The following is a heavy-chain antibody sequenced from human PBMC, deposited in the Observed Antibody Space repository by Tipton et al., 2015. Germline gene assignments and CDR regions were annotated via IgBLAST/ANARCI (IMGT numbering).Heavy chain of an antibody. J-gene: IGHJ4*02. V-gene: IGHV6-1*01. D-gene: IGHD3-10*01. CDR3: VREDFYGSGTYDH. Sequence: GLVKPSQNLSLSCAISGDSVSTNSAAWNWIRQSPSRGLEWLGRTYFTSKRYNDYAISVKSRITITPDTSRNQVSLQLNSVTPEDTAVYYCVREDFYGSGTYDHWGQGTLVTVSS. CDR1: GDSVSTNSAA. CDR2: TYFTSKRYN.